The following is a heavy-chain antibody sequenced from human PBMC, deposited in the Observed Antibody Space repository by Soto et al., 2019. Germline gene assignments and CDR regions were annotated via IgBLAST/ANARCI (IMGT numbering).Heavy chain of an antibody. CDR3: ARVGGINWFDP. D-gene: IGHD1-20*01. J-gene: IGHJ5*02. CDR1: GGSISSYY. V-gene: IGHV4-59*12. CDR2: IYYTGST. Sequence: PSETLSLTCTVSGGSISSYYWSWIRQPPGKGLEWIGYIYYTGSTNYNPSLKSRVTISVDTSKNQFSLKLSSVTAADTAVYYCARVGGINWFDPWGQGTLVTVS.